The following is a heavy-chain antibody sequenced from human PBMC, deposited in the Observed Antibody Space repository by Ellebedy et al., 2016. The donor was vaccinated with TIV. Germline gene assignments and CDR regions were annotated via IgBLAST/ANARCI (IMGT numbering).Heavy chain of an antibody. CDR3: ARDPEDRVPTDY. D-gene: IGHD1-14*01. V-gene: IGHV1-2*02. J-gene: IGHJ4*02. CDR2: MYPKSGGT. Sequence: ASVNVSCKASGYTFTSYYLHWVRQALGQGLEWMGWMYPKSGGTKYAPKFQGRVTITWDTSISTAYMELSRLTSDDTALYFCARDPEDRVPTDYWGQGTLVTVSS. CDR1: GYTFTSYY.